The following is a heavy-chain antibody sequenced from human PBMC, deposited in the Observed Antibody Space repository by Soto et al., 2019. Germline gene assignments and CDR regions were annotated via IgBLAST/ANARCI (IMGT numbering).Heavy chain of an antibody. CDR1: GGSISGGGYY. CDR3: ARVRGFTMVRGLRVVDY. J-gene: IGHJ4*02. Sequence: LSLTCTVSGGSISGGGYYWRWIRQHPGKGLEWIWYIYYSGSTYYNPSLKSRVTISVDTSKNHFSLKLSSVTAADTAVYYCARVRGFTMVRGLRVVDYWGQGTMVTVSS. V-gene: IGHV4-31*03. D-gene: IGHD3-10*01. CDR2: IYYSGST.